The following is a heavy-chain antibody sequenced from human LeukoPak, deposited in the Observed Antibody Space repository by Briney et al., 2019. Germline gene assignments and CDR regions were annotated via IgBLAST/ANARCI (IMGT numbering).Heavy chain of an antibody. V-gene: IGHV3-23*01. CDR1: GFTFSSYA. CDR3: AKVGSITMVRGVIYWFDP. CDR2: ISGSGGST. J-gene: IGHJ5*02. Sequence: PGGSLRLSCAASGFTFSSYAMSWVRQAPGKGLEWVSAISGSGGSTYYADSVKGRFTISRDNSKNTLYLQMNSLRAEDTGVYYCAKVGSITMVRGVIYWFDPWGQGTLVTVSS. D-gene: IGHD3-10*01.